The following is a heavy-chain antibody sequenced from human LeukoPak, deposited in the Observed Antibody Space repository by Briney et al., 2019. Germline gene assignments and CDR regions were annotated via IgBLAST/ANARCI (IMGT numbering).Heavy chain of an antibody. J-gene: IGHJ6*02. CDR2: IYYSGST. Sequence: NTSETLSLTCTVSGGSISSYYWSWIRQPPGKGLEWIGYIYYSGSTNYNPSLKSRVTISVDTSKNQFSLKLSSVTAADTAVYYCAGHSGGYSYGYKFYYGMDVWGQGTTVTVSS. V-gene: IGHV4-59*08. CDR3: AGHSGGYSYGYKFYYGMDV. D-gene: IGHD5-18*01. CDR1: GGSISSYY.